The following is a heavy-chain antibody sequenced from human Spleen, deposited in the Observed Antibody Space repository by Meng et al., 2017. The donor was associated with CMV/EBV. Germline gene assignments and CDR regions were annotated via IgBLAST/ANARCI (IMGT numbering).Heavy chain of an antibody. D-gene: IGHD5-24*01. CDR3: ARPNAYISVDGSLVYYFDY. J-gene: IGHJ4*02. CDR2: IYPGDSNI. V-gene: IGHV5-51*01. CDR1: FTTHW. Sequence: FTTHWIGWVRQMPGKGLEWMGIIYPGDSNIKYSPSFQGQVTISADKSINTAYLQWSSLKASDTAMYYCARPNAYISVDGSLVYYFDYWGQGTLVTVSS.